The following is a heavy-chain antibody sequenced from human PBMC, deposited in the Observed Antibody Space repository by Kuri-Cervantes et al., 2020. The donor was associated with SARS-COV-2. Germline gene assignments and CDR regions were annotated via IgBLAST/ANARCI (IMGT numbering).Heavy chain of an antibody. CDR2: IWYDGSNK. D-gene: IGHD1-26*01. CDR3: ARDPSAAPVQGGNFDY. V-gene: IGHV3-33*08. CDR1: GFTFSGHW. J-gene: IGHJ4*02. Sequence: GESLKISCAASGFTFSGHWIHWVRQAPGKGLEWVAVIWYDGSNKYYADSVKGRFTISRDNSKNTLYLQMNSLRAEDTAVYYCARDPSAAPVQGGNFDYWGQGTRVTGAS.